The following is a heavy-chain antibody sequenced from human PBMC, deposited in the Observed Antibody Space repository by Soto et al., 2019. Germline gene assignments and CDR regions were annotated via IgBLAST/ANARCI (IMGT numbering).Heavy chain of an antibody. V-gene: IGHV4-61*01. CDR3: ARDARMHTSLGGYYYYGMDV. D-gene: IGHD1-1*01. J-gene: IGHJ6*02. CDR2: VYYTGNT. Sequence: PSETLSLTCTVSGGSVSSVSYYWTWIRQPPGKELEWIGYVYYTGNTNYHPSLKSRVTISVDTSKNQFSLRLRSVTAADTAVYYCARDARMHTSLGGYYYYGMDVWGQGTTVS. CDR1: GGSVSSVSYY.